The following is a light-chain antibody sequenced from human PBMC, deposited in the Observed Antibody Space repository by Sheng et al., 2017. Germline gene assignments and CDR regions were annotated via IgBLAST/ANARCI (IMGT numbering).Light chain of an antibody. CDR1: QLENKY. CDR3: QAVGRQHCVV. Sequence: SYELTQPPSVSVSPGQTASITCSGDQLENKYVSWYHQKPGQSPVLVIYQNTKRPSGIPERFSGLPTLTNTAYSRTIRPGTQAMDEADYYCQAVGRQHCVVFGGTTKLDRP. CDR2: QNT. V-gene: IGLV3-1*01. J-gene: IGLJ2*01.